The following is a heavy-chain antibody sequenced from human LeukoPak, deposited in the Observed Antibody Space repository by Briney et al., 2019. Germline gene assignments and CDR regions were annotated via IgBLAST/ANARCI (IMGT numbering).Heavy chain of an antibody. CDR1: GYTFTSYD. D-gene: IGHD3-3*01. Sequence: ASVKVSCKASGYTFTSYDINWVRQATGQGLEWMGWMSPNSGNTGYAQKFQGRVTMTRNTSMSTAYMELSSLRSEDTAVYYCARGKSDFWSGYYLYYYYGMDVWGQGTTVTVSS. CDR3: ARGKSDFWSGYYLYYYYGMDV. V-gene: IGHV1-8*01. CDR2: MSPNSGNT. J-gene: IGHJ6*02.